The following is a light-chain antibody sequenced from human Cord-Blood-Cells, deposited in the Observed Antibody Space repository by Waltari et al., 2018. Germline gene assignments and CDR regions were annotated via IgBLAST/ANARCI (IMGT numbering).Light chain of an antibody. CDR3: QAWDSSINWV. Sequence: SYALTQPPSVSVSPGQTASITCSGDKLGDKYACWYQQKPGQSPVLVIYQDSKRPSGIPERFSGSNSGNTATLTISGTQAMDEADYYCQAWDSSINWVFGGGTKLTVL. V-gene: IGLV3-1*01. CDR1: KLGDKY. CDR2: QDS. J-gene: IGLJ3*02.